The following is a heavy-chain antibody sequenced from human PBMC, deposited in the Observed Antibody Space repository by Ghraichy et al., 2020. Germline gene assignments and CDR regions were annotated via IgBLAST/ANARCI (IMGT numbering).Heavy chain of an antibody. V-gene: IGHV3-48*03. Sequence: LSLTCVGFGFTFSSYDMNWVRQSPGKGLEWVSYISSSGRNKFYADSVKGRFTISRDNAQNSLSLQMNSLRDEDTAVYYCARPSRVVRFYYFDGLDVWGQGTKVTVFS. J-gene: IGHJ6*02. D-gene: IGHD4-23*01. CDR1: GFTFSSYD. CDR3: ARPSRVVRFYYFDGLDV. CDR2: ISSSGRNK.